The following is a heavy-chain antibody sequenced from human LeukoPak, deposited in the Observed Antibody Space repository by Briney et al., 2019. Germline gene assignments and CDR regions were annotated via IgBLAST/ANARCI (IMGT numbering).Heavy chain of an antibody. CDR3: ARDPGYSSDYYYYMDV. D-gene: IGHD6-25*01. J-gene: IGHJ6*03. Sequence: PSETLSLTCTVSGGSISSYYWSWIRQPAGKGLECIGRIYTSGSTNYNPSLESRVTISVDKSKNQFSLKLSSVTAADTAVYYCARDPGYSSDYYYYMDVWGKGTTVTVSS. CDR2: IYTSGST. V-gene: IGHV4-4*07. CDR1: GGSISSYY.